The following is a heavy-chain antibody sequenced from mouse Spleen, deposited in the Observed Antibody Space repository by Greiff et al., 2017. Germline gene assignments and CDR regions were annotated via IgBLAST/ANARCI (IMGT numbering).Heavy chain of an antibody. Sequence: EVQRVESGEGLVKPGGSLKLSCAASGFTFSSYAMSWVRQTPEKRLEWVAYISSGGDYIYYADTVKGRFTISRDNARNTLYLQMSSLKSEDTAMYYCTRGRQGVDYYAMDYWGQGTSVTVSS. CDR1: GFTFSSYA. J-gene: IGHJ4*01. CDR3: TRGRQGVDYYAMDY. CDR2: ISSGGDYI. V-gene: IGHV5-9-1*02. D-gene: IGHD3-2*02.